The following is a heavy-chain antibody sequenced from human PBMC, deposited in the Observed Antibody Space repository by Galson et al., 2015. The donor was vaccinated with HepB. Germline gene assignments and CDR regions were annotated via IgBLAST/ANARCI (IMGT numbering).Heavy chain of an antibody. CDR1: GYTFTGYY. CDR2: INPNSGGT. Sequence: SVKVSCKASGYTFTGYYMHWVRQAPGQGLEWMGWINPNSGGTNYAQKFQGWVTMTRDTSISTAYMELSRLRSDDTAVYYCARGGRSSIVVVTVPFDYWGQGTLVTVSS. CDR3: ARGGRSSIVVVTVPFDY. D-gene: IGHD2-21*02. J-gene: IGHJ4*02. V-gene: IGHV1-2*04.